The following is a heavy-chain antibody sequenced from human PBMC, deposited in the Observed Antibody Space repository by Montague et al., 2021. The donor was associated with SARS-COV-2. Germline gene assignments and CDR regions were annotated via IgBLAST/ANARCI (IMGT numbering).Heavy chain of an antibody. V-gene: IGHV4-34*01. Sequence: SETLSLTCAVSRGSFSNYYWTWIRQSPGKGLEWIGEINQGGAPNYTPSLKSRVTISLDASEKQISLKLNSVTVADTAVLFCARGRPVRGSFRHFDSISSGALDIWAQGSLVIISS. CDR3: ARGRPVRGSFRHFDSISSGALDI. J-gene: IGHJ3*02. CDR2: INQGGAP. CDR1: RGSFSNYY. D-gene: IGHD3-9*01.